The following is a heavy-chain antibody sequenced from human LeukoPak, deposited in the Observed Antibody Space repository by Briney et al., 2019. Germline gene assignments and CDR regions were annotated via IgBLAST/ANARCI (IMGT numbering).Heavy chain of an antibody. CDR1: GFTFNTYY. Sequence: PGGSLRLSCAASGFTFNTYYMSWVRQAPGKGLEWLANIKQDGTDKYYADSVKGRFTISRDNGKNSVYLQINSLRAEDTAMFYCATSMAQDVDAFHIWGQGTMVTVSS. D-gene: IGHD2-21*01. V-gene: IGHV3-7*01. CDR2: IKQDGTDK. CDR3: ATSMAQDVDAFHI. J-gene: IGHJ3*02.